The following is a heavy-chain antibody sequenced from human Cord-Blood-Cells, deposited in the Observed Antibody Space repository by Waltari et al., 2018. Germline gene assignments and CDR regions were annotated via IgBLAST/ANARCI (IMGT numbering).Heavy chain of an antibody. CDR1: GYTFTSYY. D-gene: IGHD5-18*01. V-gene: IGHV1-46*03. Sequence: QVQLVQSGAEVKKPGASVKVSCKASGYTFTSYYMHWVRQAPGQGLEWMGRINPSGGSTSYAQKFQGRVTMTRDTSTSRVYMELSRLRSEDTAVYYCAIFGYGYYYYGMDVWGQGTTVTVSS. J-gene: IGHJ6*02. CDR3: AIFGYGYYYYGMDV. CDR2: INPSGGST.